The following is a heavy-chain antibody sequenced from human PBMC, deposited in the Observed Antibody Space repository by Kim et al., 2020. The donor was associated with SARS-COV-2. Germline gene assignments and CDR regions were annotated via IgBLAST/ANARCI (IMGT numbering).Heavy chain of an antibody. D-gene: IGHD2-2*02. CDR1: GGSISSYY. CDR3: ARVYPIGRGRSWFDP. CDR2: IYYSGST. J-gene: IGHJ5*02. Sequence: SETLSLTCTVSGGSISSYYWSWIRQPPGKGLEWIGYIYYSGSTNYNPSLKSRVTISVDTSKNQFSLKLSSVTAADTAVYYCARVYPIGRGRSWFDPWGQGTLVTVSS. V-gene: IGHV4-59*01.